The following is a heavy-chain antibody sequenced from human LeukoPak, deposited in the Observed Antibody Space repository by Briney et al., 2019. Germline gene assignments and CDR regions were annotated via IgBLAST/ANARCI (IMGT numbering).Heavy chain of an antibody. D-gene: IGHD2-15*01. CDR3: ASQVYCSACSCYSIF. J-gene: IGHJ4*02. Sequence: PSETLSLTCTVSGGSISSRTYFWGWIRQPPGKGLEWIGNIYYSSWSTYYTPSLKSRVTISVETSKNQFSLKLSSVTAADTAVYYCASQVYCSACSCYSIFWGQGSLVTVSS. CDR2: IYYSSWST. V-gene: IGHV4-39*01. CDR1: GGSISSRTYF.